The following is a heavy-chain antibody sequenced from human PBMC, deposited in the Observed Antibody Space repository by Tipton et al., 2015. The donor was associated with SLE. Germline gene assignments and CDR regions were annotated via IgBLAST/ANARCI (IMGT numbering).Heavy chain of an antibody. Sequence: TLSLTCTVSGGSISSYYWSWIRQPSGKGLEWIGYIYYSGSTNYNPSLKSRVTISVDTSKNQFPLKLSSVTAADTAVYYCARDPAPYSSPSEYFDLWGRGTLVTVSS. CDR1: GGSISSYY. V-gene: IGHV4-59*01. D-gene: IGHD6-6*01. CDR3: ARDPAPYSSPSEYFDL. CDR2: IYYSGST. J-gene: IGHJ2*01.